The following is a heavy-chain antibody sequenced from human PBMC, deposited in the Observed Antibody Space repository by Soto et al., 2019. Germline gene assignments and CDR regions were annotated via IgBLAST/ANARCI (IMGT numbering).Heavy chain of an antibody. V-gene: IGHV1-8*01. D-gene: IGHD6-19*01. CDR3: ATSGGGWYLY. CDR2: LNPNSGDT. CDR1: GYTFSSYV. Sequence: QVQLVQSGAEVKKPGASVKVSCKASGYTFSSYVINWVRQATGQGLEWMGWLNPNSGDTGYAQKFQGRVTLTRNTSINTAYIELSSLTSDDTAVYYCATSGGGWYLYWGQGTLVTVSS. J-gene: IGHJ4*02.